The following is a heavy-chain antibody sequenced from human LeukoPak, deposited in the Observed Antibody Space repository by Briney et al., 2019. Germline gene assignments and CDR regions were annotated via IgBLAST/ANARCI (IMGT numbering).Heavy chain of an antibody. CDR1: GFTFSSYS. D-gene: IGHD6-13*01. CDR2: ISGSSSTI. CDR3: AKRIATAGKHYFDN. Sequence: PGGSLRLSCAASGFTFSSYSMNWVRQAPGKGLEWVSYISGSSSTIHYADSVKGRFTISRDNAKNSLYLQMNSLRAEDTAVYYCAKRIATAGKHYFDNWGQGTLVTVSS. V-gene: IGHV3-48*01. J-gene: IGHJ4*02.